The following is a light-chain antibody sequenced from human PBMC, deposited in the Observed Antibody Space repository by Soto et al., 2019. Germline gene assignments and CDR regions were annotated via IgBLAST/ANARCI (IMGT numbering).Light chain of an antibody. CDR3: QQYNNWPYT. V-gene: IGKV3-15*01. CDR1: QSVSSS. CDR2: GAS. Sequence: EIVMTQSPATLSVSPGERATLSCRASQSVSSSLAWHQQKPGQAPRLLIYGASTKVTGVPARFSGSGSGTEFTLTISSLQSEDFAVYYCQQYNNWPYTFGQGTKLEIK. J-gene: IGKJ2*01.